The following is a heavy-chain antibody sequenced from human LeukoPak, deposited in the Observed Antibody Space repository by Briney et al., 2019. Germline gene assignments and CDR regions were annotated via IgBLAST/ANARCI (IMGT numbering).Heavy chain of an antibody. D-gene: IGHD3-9*01. CDR2: VHYSGST. CDR3: ATGRSIRYFDY. J-gene: IGHJ4*02. V-gene: IGHV4-59*12. CDR1: GVSIFSSY. Sequence: SETLSRTCTVSGVSIFSSYWNWVRQPPGKGLEWIGYVHYSGSTNYNPSLKSRVTISVDTSKSQFSLKLSSATAADTAVYYCATGRSIRYFDYWGQGTLLTVSS.